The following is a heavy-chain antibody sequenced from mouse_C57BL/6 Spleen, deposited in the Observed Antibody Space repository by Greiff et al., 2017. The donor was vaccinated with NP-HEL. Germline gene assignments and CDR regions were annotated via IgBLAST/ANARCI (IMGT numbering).Heavy chain of an antibody. CDR3: ARGSGTAHRWYYFDY. CDR1: GYTFTTYP. D-gene: IGHD3-3*01. CDR2: FHPYNDDT. V-gene: IGHV1-47*01. J-gene: IGHJ2*01. Sequence: QVQLKESGAELVKPGASVKMSCKASGYTFTTYPIEWMKQNHGKSLEWIGNFHPYNDDTKYNEKFKGKATLTVEKSSSTVYLELSRLTSDDSAVYYCARGSGTAHRWYYFDYWGQGTTLTVSS.